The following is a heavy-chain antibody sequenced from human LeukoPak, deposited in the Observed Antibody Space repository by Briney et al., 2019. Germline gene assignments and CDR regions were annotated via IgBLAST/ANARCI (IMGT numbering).Heavy chain of an antibody. D-gene: IGHD1-1*01. CDR3: ARVSWFPGTSYYYMDV. J-gene: IGHJ6*03. Sequence: SETLSLTCAVYGGSFSGYYWSWIRQPPGKGLVWIGCIYYSGSTNYNPSLKSRVTISVDTSKNQVSLKLSSVTAADTAVYYCARVSWFPGTSYYYMDVWGKGTTVTVSS. CDR2: IYYSGST. CDR1: GGSFSGYY. V-gene: IGHV4-59*01.